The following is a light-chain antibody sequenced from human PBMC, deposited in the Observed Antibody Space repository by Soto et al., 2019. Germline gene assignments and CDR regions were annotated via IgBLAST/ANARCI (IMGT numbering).Light chain of an antibody. CDR1: QSISTY. CDR3: QQSYNSPRT. Sequence: DIQMTRSPSSLSSSVGERATITCRAIQSISTYLNWYQQKPGKAPTLLIHGASTLQSGVPSRFSGSGSGTDFTLTISSLQPEDFATYYCQQSYNSPRTFGQGTKVDIK. V-gene: IGKV1-39*01. CDR2: GAS. J-gene: IGKJ1*01.